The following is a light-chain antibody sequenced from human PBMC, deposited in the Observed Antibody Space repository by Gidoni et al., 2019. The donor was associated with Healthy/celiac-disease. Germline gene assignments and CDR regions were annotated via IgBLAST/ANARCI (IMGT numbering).Light chain of an antibody. CDR2: RNN. V-gene: IGLV1-47*01. Sequence: QSVLTQPPSASGTPGQRFTITCSGSSSNIGSNYVYWYQQVPGTAPKLLLYRNNKRPSGVPDRFSGSKSGTSASLAISGLRSEDEADYYCAAWDDSLSGSWVFGGGTKLTVL. CDR3: AAWDDSLSGSWV. CDR1: SSNIGSNY. J-gene: IGLJ3*02.